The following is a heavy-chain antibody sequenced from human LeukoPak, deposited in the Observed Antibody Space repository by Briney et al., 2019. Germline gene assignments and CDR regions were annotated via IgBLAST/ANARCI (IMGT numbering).Heavy chain of an antibody. D-gene: IGHD5-18*01. CDR3: ARGVDTASEGFDY. J-gene: IGHJ4*02. CDR2: IYTSGST. Sequence: SQTLSLTCTVSGGSISSGSYYWSWIRQPAGKGLEWIGRIYTSGSTNYNPSLKSRVTISVDTSKNQFSLKLSSVTAADTAVYYCARGVDTASEGFDYWGQGTLVTVSS. CDR1: GGSISSGSYY. V-gene: IGHV4-61*02.